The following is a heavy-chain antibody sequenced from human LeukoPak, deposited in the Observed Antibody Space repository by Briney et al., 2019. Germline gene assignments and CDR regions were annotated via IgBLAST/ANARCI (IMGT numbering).Heavy chain of an antibody. CDR2: IYYSGST. J-gene: IGHJ4*02. D-gene: IGHD3-10*01. V-gene: IGHV4-59*08. CDR3: ARLVPEARLRKMDIFDY. CDR1: GGSISSYY. Sequence: SETLSLTCTVSGGSISSYYWSWIRQPPGRGLEWIGYIYYSGSTNYNPSLKSRVTISVDTSKNQFSLKLSSVTAADTAVYYCARLVPEARLRKMDIFDYWGQGTLVTVSS.